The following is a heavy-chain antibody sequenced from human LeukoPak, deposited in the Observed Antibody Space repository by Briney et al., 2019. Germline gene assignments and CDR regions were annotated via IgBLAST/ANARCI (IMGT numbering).Heavy chain of an antibody. D-gene: IGHD2-2*01. J-gene: IGHJ3*02. CDR3: ARYCSSASCHDAFDI. Sequence: GGSLRLSCAAAGFTFINYWMSWVRQAPGQGLEWVANMNQDGTEKYYVDSVKGRFTISRDNAKNSLYLQLNSLRAEDTAVYYCARYCSSASCHDAFDIWGQGTVVTVSS. V-gene: IGHV3-7*01. CDR2: MNQDGTEK. CDR1: GFTFINYW.